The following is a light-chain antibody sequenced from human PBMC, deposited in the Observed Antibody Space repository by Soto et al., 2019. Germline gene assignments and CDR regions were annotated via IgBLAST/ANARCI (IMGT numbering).Light chain of an antibody. V-gene: IGKV3-20*01. CDR3: QQYSSSPRT. Sequence: EIVLTQSPGTLSLSPGQRVTLSCRASQSVSSSYLAWYQQKPGQAPRLLIYGASSRATGIPDRFSGSGSGTDFTLTLSRLEPEDFAVYYCQQYSSSPRTFGQGTKVDI. CDR2: GAS. CDR1: QSVSSSY. J-gene: IGKJ1*01.